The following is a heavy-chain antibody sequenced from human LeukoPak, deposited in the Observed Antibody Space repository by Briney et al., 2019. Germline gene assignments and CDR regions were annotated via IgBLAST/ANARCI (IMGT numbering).Heavy chain of an antibody. D-gene: IGHD6-13*01. CDR3: ARGYSSSWQY. J-gene: IGHJ4*02. CDR1: GGSFSGYY. V-gene: IGHV4-34*01. CDR2: INHSGST. Sequence: SETLSLTCAVYGGSFSGYYWSWIGQPPGKGLEWIGEINHSGSTNYNPSLKSRVTISVDTSKNQFSLKLSSVTAADTAVYYCARGYSSSWQYWGQGTLVTVSS.